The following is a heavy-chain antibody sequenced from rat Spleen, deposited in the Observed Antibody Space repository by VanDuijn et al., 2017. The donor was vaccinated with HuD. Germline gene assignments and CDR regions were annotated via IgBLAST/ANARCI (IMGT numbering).Heavy chain of an antibody. D-gene: IGHD2-7*01. J-gene: IGHJ1*01. Sequence: EVQLVESDGGLVQPGRSLKLSCAASGFTFSDYYMAWVRQAPTEGLEWVATISYDGSSPYYRDSVKGRFTISRDDAKSTLYLQMDSLRPEETATYYCARRGYLSNWYFDFWGPGIMVTVSS. CDR3: ARRGYLSNWYFDF. CDR2: ISYDGSSP. CDR1: GFTFSDYY. V-gene: IGHV5-29*01.